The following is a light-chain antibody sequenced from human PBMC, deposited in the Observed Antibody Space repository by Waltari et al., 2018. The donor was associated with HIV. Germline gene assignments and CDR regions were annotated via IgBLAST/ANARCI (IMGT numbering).Light chain of an antibody. CDR3: SSYTSSSTPLVV. V-gene: IGLV2-14*03. Sequence: QSALTQPASVSGSPGQSITTSCTGTSSDVGGYNYVPWYQQHPGKAPKPMIYDVSNRPSGVSNRFSGSKSGNTASLTISVLQAEDEADYYCSSYTSSSTPLVVFGGGTKLTVL. CDR1: SSDVGGYNY. J-gene: IGLJ2*01. CDR2: DVS.